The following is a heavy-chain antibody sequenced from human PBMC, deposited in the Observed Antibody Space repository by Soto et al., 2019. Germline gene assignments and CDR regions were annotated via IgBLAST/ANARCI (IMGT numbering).Heavy chain of an antibody. D-gene: IGHD3-3*01. V-gene: IGHV4-61*01. Sequence: QVQLQESGPGLVKPSETLSLTCTVSGGSFKSGRYSWSWIRQPPGKGLEWIVYVYHTGRTSYNPSLKSRVSISMDTSKNQFSLNLDSVTAADTAVYFCARDFAYFDSWGQGTLVTVSS. CDR1: GGSFKSGRYS. CDR2: VYHTGRT. J-gene: IGHJ4*02. CDR3: ARDFAYFDS.